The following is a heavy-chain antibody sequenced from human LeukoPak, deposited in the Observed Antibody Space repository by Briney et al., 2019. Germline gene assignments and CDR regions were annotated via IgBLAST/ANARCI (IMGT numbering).Heavy chain of an antibody. CDR1: GFTFSNYG. Sequence: GGALRLSCAASGFTFSNYGMNWVRQAPGKGLEWVSAISGSGHNTYYADSVKGRFTISRDNSKNTLYLQMNSLRAEDTAVYYCALAAAIWRWGQGTLVTVSS. V-gene: IGHV3-23*01. CDR3: ALAAAIWR. CDR2: ISGSGHNT. D-gene: IGHD6-13*01. J-gene: IGHJ4*02.